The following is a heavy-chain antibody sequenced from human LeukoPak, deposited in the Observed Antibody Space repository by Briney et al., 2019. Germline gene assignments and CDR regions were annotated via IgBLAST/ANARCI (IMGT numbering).Heavy chain of an antibody. CDR1: GYTFTSYG. J-gene: IGHJ4*02. V-gene: IGHV1-2*02. CDR3: ARGGALYYDFWD. Sequence: ASVKVSCKASGYTFTSYGISWVRQAPGRGLEWMGWINPNSGATNYAQKFQGRVTMTRDTSIRTGYMELSSLRSDDTAVYYCARGGALYYDFWDWGQGTPVTVSS. D-gene: IGHD3-3*01. CDR2: INPNSGAT.